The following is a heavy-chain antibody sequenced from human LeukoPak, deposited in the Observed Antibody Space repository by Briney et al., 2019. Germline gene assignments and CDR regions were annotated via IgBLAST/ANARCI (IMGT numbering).Heavy chain of an antibody. J-gene: IGHJ6*02. CDR3: ARVGGSGWYHYYYGMDV. D-gene: IGHD6-19*01. V-gene: IGHV4-30-4*01. Sequence: PSETLSLTCTVSGGSISSGDYYWSWIRQPPGKGLEWIGYIYYSGSTHYNPSLKSRATISVDTSKNQFSLKLSSVTAADTAVYYCARVGGSGWYHYYYGMDVWGQGTTVTVSS. CDR1: GGSISSGDYY. CDR2: IYYSGST.